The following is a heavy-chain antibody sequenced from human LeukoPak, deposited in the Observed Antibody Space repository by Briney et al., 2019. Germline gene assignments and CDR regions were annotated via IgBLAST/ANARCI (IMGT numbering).Heavy chain of an antibody. Sequence: PGGSLRLSCAASGFTFSAYDMHWVRQATGKGLEWVSGMGKTAGDTYYLGSVQGRFTISRENAENSVYLEMNSLRAGDTAVYYCTRGAAGFDYWGQGTLVSVSS. J-gene: IGHJ4*02. D-gene: IGHD6-13*01. CDR2: MGKTAGDT. CDR3: TRGAAGFDY. V-gene: IGHV3-13*04. CDR1: GFTFSAYD.